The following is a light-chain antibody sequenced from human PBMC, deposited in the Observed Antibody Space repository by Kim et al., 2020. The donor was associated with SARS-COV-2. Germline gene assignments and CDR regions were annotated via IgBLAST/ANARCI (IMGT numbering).Light chain of an antibody. CDR2: QDN. V-gene: IGLV3-1*01. Sequence: SYELTQPPSVSVSPGQTASINCSGDKLGHKYACWYQQKPGQSPVVVIYQDNKRPSGIPERFSGSNSGNTATLTISGTQAMDEAAYYCQAWDSGTVVFGGGTQLTVL. J-gene: IGLJ2*01. CDR3: QAWDSGTVV. CDR1: KLGHKY.